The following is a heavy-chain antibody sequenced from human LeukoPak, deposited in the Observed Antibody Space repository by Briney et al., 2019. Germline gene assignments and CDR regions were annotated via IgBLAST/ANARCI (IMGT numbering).Heavy chain of an antibody. D-gene: IGHD4-17*01. V-gene: IGHV4-31*03. CDR1: GGSISSGGYY. Sequence: PSETLSLTCTVSGGSISSGGYYWSWIRQHPGKGLEWIGNIYYSGSTYYNPSLKSRVTISVNTSKNQFSLKLSTVTGTDTAVNYCARRGGWSTVTTSIDPWGQGTLVSVSS. J-gene: IGHJ5*02. CDR3: ARRGGWSTVTTSIDP. CDR2: IYYSGST.